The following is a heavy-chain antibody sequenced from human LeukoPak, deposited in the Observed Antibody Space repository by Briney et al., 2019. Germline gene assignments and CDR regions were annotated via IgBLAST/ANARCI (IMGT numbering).Heavy chain of an antibody. D-gene: IGHD3-10*01. CDR1: RFTFSSYG. CDR3: ATARRGSGRPFDY. V-gene: IGHV3-30*02. CDR2: IRYDGINK. Sequence: GGSLRLSCAASRFTFSSYGMHWVRQAPGKGLEWVAFIRYDGINKYYADSVKGRFTISRDNSKNTLYLQMNSLRAEDTAVYYCATARRGSGRPFDYWGQGTLVTVSS. J-gene: IGHJ4*02.